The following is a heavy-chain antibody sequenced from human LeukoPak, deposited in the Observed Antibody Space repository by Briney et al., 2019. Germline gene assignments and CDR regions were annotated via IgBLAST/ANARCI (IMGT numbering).Heavy chain of an antibody. V-gene: IGHV1-2*02. J-gene: IGHJ3*02. Sequence: GASVKVSCKASGYTFTGYYMHWVRQAPGQGPEWMGWINPSSGGTNYAQKFQGRVTMTRDTSISTAYMELSRLRSDDTAVYYCARLTYYDFWSGYNYAFDIWGQGTMVTVSS. CDR3: ARLTYYDFWSGYNYAFDI. CDR1: GYTFTGYY. D-gene: IGHD3-3*01. CDR2: INPSSGGT.